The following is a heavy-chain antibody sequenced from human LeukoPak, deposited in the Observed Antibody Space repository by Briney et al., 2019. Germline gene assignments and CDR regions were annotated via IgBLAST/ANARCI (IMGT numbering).Heavy chain of an antibody. Sequence: PSETLSLTCTVSGGSISSYYWRWIRQPPGKGLEWIGYIYYSGSTNYNPSLKSRVTISVDTSKNQFSLKLTSVTAADTAVYYCARVGYSGSYRSSYTVDYWGQGTLVTVSS. CDR3: ARVGYSGSYRSSYTVDY. CDR2: IYYSGST. D-gene: IGHD1-26*01. J-gene: IGHJ4*02. CDR1: GGSISSYY. V-gene: IGHV4-59*01.